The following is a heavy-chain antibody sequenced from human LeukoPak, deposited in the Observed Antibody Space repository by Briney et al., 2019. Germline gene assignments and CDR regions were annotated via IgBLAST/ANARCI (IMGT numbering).Heavy chain of an antibody. D-gene: IGHD1-26*01. CDR1: GFTFSNYD. J-gene: IGHJ4*02. CDR3: AKDQSGSFLY. CDR2: IQYDGSNK. Sequence: GGSLRLSCAMSGFTFSNYDLHWVRQAPGKGLEWVTFIQYDGSNKYYADSVKGRFTISRDNSKNTLYLQMNSLRAEDTAVYYCAKDQSGSFLYWGQGTLVTVSS. V-gene: IGHV3-30*02.